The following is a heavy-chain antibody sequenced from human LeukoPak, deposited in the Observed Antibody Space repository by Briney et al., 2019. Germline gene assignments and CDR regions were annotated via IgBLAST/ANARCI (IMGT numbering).Heavy chain of an antibody. CDR1: GFTFSGYW. V-gene: IGHV3-7*01. D-gene: IGHD3-10*01. J-gene: IGHJ4*02. Sequence: GGSLRLSCGASGFTFSGYWMSWVRQAPGKGLEWVANIHKDGSAKRYVDSVKGRFTISRDNAKSSLYLQMNSLRVEDTAVYYCARDRGFRADDSWGQGSLVIVSS. CDR3: ARDRGFRADDS. CDR2: IHKDGSAK.